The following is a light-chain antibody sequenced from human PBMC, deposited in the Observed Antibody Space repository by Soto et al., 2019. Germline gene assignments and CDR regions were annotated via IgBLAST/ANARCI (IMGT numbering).Light chain of an antibody. CDR2: GAS. Sequence: EIVMTQSPATLSVSPGERATLSCRASQSVSSNLAWYQQKPGQAPRLLIYGASTRATGIPARFSGSESGTEFTLTISRLQSEDFAVYYCQQYNNWPSGTFGGVTKVEIK. V-gene: IGKV3-15*01. CDR3: QQYNNWPSGT. J-gene: IGKJ4*01. CDR1: QSVSSN.